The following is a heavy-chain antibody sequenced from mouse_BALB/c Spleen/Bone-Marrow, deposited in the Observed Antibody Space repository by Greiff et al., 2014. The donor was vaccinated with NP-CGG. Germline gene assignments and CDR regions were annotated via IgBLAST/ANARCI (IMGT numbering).Heavy chain of an antibody. J-gene: IGHJ1*01. CDR3: ASYRYGWYFDV. D-gene: IGHD2-14*01. Sequence: VHVKQSGAELVKPGASVKLSCTASGFNIKDTYMHWVKQRPEQGLEWIGRVDPANGNTKYDPKFQGKATITADTSSNTAYLQLSSLTSEDTAVYYCASYRYGWYFDVWGAGTTVTGSS. CDR1: GFNIKDTY. V-gene: IGHV14-3*02. CDR2: VDPANGNT.